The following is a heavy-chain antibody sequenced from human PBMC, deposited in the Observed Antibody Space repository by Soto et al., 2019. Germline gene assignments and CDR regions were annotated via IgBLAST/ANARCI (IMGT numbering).Heavy chain of an antibody. V-gene: IGHV3-21*01. D-gene: IGHD5-18*01. J-gene: IGHJ4*02. CDR2: ISSSSSYI. CDR1: GFTFSSYS. Sequence: EVQLVESGGGLVKPGGSLRLSCAASGFTFSSYSMNWVRQAPGKGLEWVASISSSSSYIYYADSVKGRFTISRDNAKNSLYLQMISLRGEDTAVYYCARDQPGYSYGYGLGYWGQGTLVTVAS. CDR3: ARDQPGYSYGYGLGY.